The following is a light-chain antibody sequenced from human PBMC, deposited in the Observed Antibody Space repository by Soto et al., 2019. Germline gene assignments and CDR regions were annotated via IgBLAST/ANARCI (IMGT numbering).Light chain of an antibody. J-gene: IGKJ1*01. CDR2: AAS. CDR1: QNIGNY. Sequence: DIQMTQSPSSLSAFVGDSVTITCRASQNIGNYLNWYQQKPGTAPKILISAASNFRSGVPSRFSGSGSGTYFTLTLSSLQSEDFATYYFQQNHGTFGQGTKVEIK. CDR3: QQNHGT. V-gene: IGKV1-39*01.